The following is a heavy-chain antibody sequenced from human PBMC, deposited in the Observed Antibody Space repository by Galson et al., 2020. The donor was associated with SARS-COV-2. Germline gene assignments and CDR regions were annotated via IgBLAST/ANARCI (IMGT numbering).Heavy chain of an antibody. D-gene: IGHD3-22*01. CDR3: ARATRDSSGYSFHWYFDL. V-gene: IGHV4-59*01. J-gene: IGHJ2*01. Sequence: SETLSLTCTVSGGSISSYYWRWIRQPPGKGLEWIGYIYYSGSTNYNPSLKSRVTISVDTSKNQFSLKLSSVTAADTAVYYCARATRDSSGYSFHWYFDLWGRGTLVTVSS. CDR1: GGSISSYY. CDR2: IYYSGST.